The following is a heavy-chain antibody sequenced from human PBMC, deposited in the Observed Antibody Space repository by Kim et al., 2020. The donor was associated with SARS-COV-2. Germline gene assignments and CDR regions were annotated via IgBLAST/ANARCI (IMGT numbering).Heavy chain of an antibody. Sequence: GGSLRLSCAASGFTFSSYAMHWVRQAPGKGLERVAVISYDGSNKYYADSVKGRFTISRDNSKNTLYLQMNSLRAEDTAVYYCARGGGGNRHFDYWGQGTL. CDR1: GFTFSSYA. V-gene: IGHV3-30*04. J-gene: IGHJ4*02. CDR2: ISYDGSNK. CDR3: ARGGGGNRHFDY. D-gene: IGHD2-15*01.